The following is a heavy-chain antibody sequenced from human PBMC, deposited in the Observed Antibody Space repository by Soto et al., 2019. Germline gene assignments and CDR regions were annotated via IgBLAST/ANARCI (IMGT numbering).Heavy chain of an antibody. CDR2: IYYSGST. CDR3: ARVGDNWSDYYYYYMDV. V-gene: IGHV4-59*01. CDR1: GGSISSYY. J-gene: IGHJ6*03. D-gene: IGHD1-1*01. Sequence: SETLSLTCTVSGGSISSYYWSWIRQPPGKGLEWIGYIYYSGSTNYNPSLKSRVTISVDTSKNQFSLKLSSVTAADTAVYYCARVGDNWSDYYYYYMDVWGKGTTVTVSS.